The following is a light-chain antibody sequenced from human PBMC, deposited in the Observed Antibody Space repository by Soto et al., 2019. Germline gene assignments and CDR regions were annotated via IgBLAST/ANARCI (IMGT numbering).Light chain of an antibody. J-gene: IGLJ1*01. CDR3: TSYTSSSTPYV. CDR2: EVS. CDR1: SSDVGGYKY. Sequence: QSVLTQPASVSASPGQSITISCTGTSSDVGGYKYVSWYQQYPGKAPKLMMYEVSNRPPGISNRFSGSKSGNTASLTITGLRAEDEGYYYCTSYTSSSTPYVFGTGTKLTVL. V-gene: IGLV2-14*01.